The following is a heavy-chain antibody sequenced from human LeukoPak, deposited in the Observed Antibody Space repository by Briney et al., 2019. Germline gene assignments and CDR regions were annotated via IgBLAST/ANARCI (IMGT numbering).Heavy chain of an antibody. D-gene: IGHD2-2*01. CDR2: IYPGDSDT. CDR3: ARRDETLGYCSSTSCYSQAVDY. V-gene: IGHV5-51*01. CDR1: GYSFTSYW. J-gene: IGHJ4*02. Sequence: GESLKISCKGSGYSFTSYWIGWVRQMPGKCLEWMGIIYPGDSDTRYSPSFQGQVTISADKSISTAYLQWSSLKASDTAMYYCARRDETLGYCSSTSCYSQAVDYWGQGTLVTVSS.